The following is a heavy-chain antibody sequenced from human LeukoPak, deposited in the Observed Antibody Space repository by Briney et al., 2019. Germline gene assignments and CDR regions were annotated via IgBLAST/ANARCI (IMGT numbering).Heavy chain of an antibody. Sequence: PGGSLRLSCAASGFTFSSYGMHWVRQAPGKGLEWVAVIWYDGSNKYHADSVKGRFTISRDNSKNTLYLQMNSLRAEDTAVYYCAKDRKADYYFDYWGQGTLVTVSS. CDR2: IWYDGSNK. CDR3: AKDRKADYYFDY. J-gene: IGHJ4*02. CDR1: GFTFSSYG. V-gene: IGHV3-33*06. D-gene: IGHD2-21*02.